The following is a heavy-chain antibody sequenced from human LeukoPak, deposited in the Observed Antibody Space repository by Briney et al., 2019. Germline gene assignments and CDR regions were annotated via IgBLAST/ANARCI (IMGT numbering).Heavy chain of an antibody. Sequence: SVKVSCKASGYTFTSYAMNWVRQAPGQGLEWMGGIIPIFGTANYAQKFQGRVTIPADKSTSTAYMELSSVRSEDTAVYYCARDGDHIAALVCWGQGTLVTVSS. CDR1: GYTFTSYA. CDR2: IIPIFGTA. D-gene: IGHD6-6*01. V-gene: IGHV1-69*06. J-gene: IGHJ4*02. CDR3: ARDGDHIAALVC.